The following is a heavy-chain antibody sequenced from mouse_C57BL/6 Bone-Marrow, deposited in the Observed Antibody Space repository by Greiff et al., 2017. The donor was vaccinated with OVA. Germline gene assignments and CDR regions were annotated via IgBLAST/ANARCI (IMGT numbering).Heavy chain of an antibody. V-gene: IGHV1-81*01. Sequence: VQLQQSGAELARPGASVKLSCKASGYTFTSYGISWVKQRTGQGLEWIGEIYPRSGNTYYNEKFKGKATLTADKSSSTAYMELRSLTSEDSAVYFCARYLLWFYAMDYWGQGTSVTVAS. D-gene: IGHD2-9*01. CDR3: ARYLLWFYAMDY. J-gene: IGHJ4*01. CDR2: IYPRSGNT. CDR1: GYTFTSYG.